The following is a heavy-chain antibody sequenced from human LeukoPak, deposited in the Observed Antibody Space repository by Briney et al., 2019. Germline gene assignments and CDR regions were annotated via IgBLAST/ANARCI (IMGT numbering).Heavy chain of an antibody. J-gene: IGHJ4*02. CDR1: GFTFSDYY. D-gene: IGHD1-26*01. CDR2: ISSSSSYT. CDR3: VRVLGASDY. V-gene: IGHV3-11*06. Sequence: GGSLRLSCAASGFTFSDYYMSWIRQAPGKGLEWVSYISSSSSYTNYADSVKGRFTISRDNAKNTLFLQMNSLRAEETAVYYCVRVLGASDYWGQGTLVTVSS.